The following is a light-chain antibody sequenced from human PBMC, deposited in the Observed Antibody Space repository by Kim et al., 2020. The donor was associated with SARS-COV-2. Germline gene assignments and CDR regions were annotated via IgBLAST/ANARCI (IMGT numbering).Light chain of an antibody. Sequence: ELTQPPSVSGTPGQRVTISCSGSSSNIGSNVVSWYQQVPGAAPKVLIHSNHQRPSGVPDRFSGSKSGTSASLAISGLQSEDEADYYCAAWDDSLNGFVVFGGGTQLTVL. J-gene: IGLJ2*01. CDR3: AAWDDSLNGFVV. CDR1: SSNIGSNV. CDR2: SNH. V-gene: IGLV1-44*01.